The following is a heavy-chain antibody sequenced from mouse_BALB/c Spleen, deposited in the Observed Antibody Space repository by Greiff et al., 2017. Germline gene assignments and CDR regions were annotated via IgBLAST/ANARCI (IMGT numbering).Heavy chain of an antibody. CDR3: AREGDYRPAWFAY. Sequence: EVQLVESGGGLVQPGGSRKLSCAASGFTLSSFGMHWVRQAPEKGLEWVAYISSGSSTIYYADTVKGRFTISRDNPKNTLFLQMTSLRSEDTAMYYCAREGDYRPAWFAYWGQGTLVTVSA. D-gene: IGHD2-14*01. V-gene: IGHV5-17*02. J-gene: IGHJ3*01. CDR1: GFTLSSFG. CDR2: ISSGSSTI.